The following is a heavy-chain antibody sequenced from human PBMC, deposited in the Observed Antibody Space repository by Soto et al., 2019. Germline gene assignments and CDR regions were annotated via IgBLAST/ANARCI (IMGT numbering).Heavy chain of an antibody. CDR3: ARGIATGQLDP. CDR2: INPDNGNT. J-gene: IGHJ5*02. V-gene: IGHV1-3*01. Sequence: TSVKVFCKASGYTFTRYTMNWVRQAPGQRLEWMGWINPDNGNTKSSQKFQDRVIITRDTSASTAYMDLSSPRSEDTAVYYCARGIATGQLDPWGQGTLVTVSS. CDR1: GYTFTRYT. D-gene: IGHD2-15*01.